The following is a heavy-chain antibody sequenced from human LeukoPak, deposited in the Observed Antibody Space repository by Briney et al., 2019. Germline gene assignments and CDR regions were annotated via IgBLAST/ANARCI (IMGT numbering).Heavy chain of an antibody. V-gene: IGHV3-21*01. J-gene: IGHJ4*02. CDR1: GFTFSSYS. CDR3: ARDLLLCPSGGFD. Sequence: GGSLRLSCAASGFTFSSYSMNWVRQAPGKGLEWVSSISSSSSYIYYADSVKGRFTISRDNAKNSLYLQMNSLRAEDTAVYYCARDLLLCPSGGFDWGQGTLVTVSS. CDR2: ISSSSSYI. D-gene: IGHD2-15*01.